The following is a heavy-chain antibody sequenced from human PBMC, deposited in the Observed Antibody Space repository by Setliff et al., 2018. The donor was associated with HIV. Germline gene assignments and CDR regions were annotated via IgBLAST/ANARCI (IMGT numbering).Heavy chain of an antibody. CDR1: GFTFGDYA. V-gene: IGHV3-49*04. CDR2: IRSKAYGGTT. CDR3: TRTFFHSSGYYHNLQPFDY. Sequence: GGSLRLSCTASGFTFGDYAMSWVRQAPGKGLEWVGFIRSKAYGGTTEYAASVKGRFTISRDDSKSIAYLKMNSLKTEDTAVYYCTRTFFHSSGYYHNLQPFDYWGQGTLVTVSS. J-gene: IGHJ4*02. D-gene: IGHD3-22*01.